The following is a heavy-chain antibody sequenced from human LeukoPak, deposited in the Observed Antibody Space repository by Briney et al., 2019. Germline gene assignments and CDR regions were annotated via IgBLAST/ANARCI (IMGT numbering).Heavy chain of an antibody. V-gene: IGHV3-21*01. CDR3: ARVRFKKKEIREASDI. CDR2: ISSSSSYI. CDR1: GFTFSSYS. Sequence: GGSLRLSCAASGFTFSSYSMNWVRQAPGKGLEWVSSISSSSSYIYYADSVKGRFTISRDNAKNSLYLQMNSLRAEDTAVYYCARVRFKKKEIREASDIWGQGTMVTVSS. J-gene: IGHJ3*02. D-gene: IGHD3-16*01.